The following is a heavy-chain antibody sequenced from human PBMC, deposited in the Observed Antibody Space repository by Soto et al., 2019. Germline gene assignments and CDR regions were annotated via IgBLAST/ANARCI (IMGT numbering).Heavy chain of an antibody. CDR3: ASFTKGEGSDYGGDYNYYYLDF. J-gene: IGHJ6*03. CDR1: GFTFSDYY. CDR2: ISSSGSTI. Sequence: GWSLGLSCAASGFTFSDYYVSWILQAPGKGQEWVSYISSSGSTIYYADSVKGRFTISRDNAKNSLYLQMNSLRAEDTAVYYCASFTKGEGSDYGGDYNYYYLDFWGKGTTVTVSS. V-gene: IGHV3-11*01. D-gene: IGHD4-17*01.